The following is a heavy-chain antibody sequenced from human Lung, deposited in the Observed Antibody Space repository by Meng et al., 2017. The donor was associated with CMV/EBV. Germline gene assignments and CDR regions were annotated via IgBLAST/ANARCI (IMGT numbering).Heavy chain of an antibody. CDR1: GFTFSSYW. J-gene: IGHJ6*02. D-gene: IGHD3-3*01. CDR3: ARDRFEDYDFWSGYSLTDYYGMDV. Sequence: GGSLRLXCAASGFTFSSYWMSWVRQAPGKGLEWVANIKQDGSEKYYVDSVKGRFTISRDNAKNSLYLQMNSLRAEDTAVYYCARDRFEDYDFWSGYSLTDYYGMDVWGQGTXVTVSS. CDR2: IKQDGSEK. V-gene: IGHV3-7*01.